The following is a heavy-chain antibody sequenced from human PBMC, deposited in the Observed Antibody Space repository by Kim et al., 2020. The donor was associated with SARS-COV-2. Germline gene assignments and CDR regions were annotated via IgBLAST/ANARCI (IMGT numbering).Heavy chain of an antibody. Sequence: SETLSLTCAVSDGSISNNNWWCWVRQSPGKGLEWVGEIYHSGSTNYKPSLKCRVTISVDKAKRQFSLKLSSVTAADTAVYYCARDERHSPCYYGMDVWGQGTTVTVSS. CDR1: DGSISNNNW. D-gene: IGHD1-1*01. J-gene: IGHJ6*02. CDR3: ARDERHSPCYYGMDV. CDR2: IYHSGST. V-gene: IGHV4-4*02.